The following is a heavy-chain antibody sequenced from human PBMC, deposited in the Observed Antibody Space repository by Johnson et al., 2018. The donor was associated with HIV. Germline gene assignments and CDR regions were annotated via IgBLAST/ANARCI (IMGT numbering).Heavy chain of an antibody. CDR2: INWSGGST. Sequence: MLLVESGGGVIRPGGSLRLSCASSGFTFEDYGMSWVRQVPGKGLEWVSGINWSGGSTGYADSVKGRFTVSRDNAKNSLFLQMDSLRGEDTALDYCARGQAGEGSTAGAFDVWGQGTMVTVSS. CDR3: ARGQAGEGSTAGAFDV. J-gene: IGHJ3*01. CDR1: GFTFEDYG. V-gene: IGHV3-20*04. D-gene: IGHD3-16*01.